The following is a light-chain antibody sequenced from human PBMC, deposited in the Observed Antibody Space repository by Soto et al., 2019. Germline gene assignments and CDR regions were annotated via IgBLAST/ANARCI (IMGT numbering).Light chain of an antibody. Sequence: TQSPSSLSASVGDRVTISCRASQGIGNALAWYQQKPGQAPRLLIYGASSRATGITARFSGSGSGTDFTLTISRLEPEDFAVYYCQQCGSSSNFGQVTRLESK. CDR1: QGIGNA. CDR3: QQCGSSSN. CDR2: GAS. J-gene: IGKJ5*01. V-gene: IGKV3-20*01.